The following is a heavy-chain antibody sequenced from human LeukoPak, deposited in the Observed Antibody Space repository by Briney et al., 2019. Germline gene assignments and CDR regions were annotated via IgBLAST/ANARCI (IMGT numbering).Heavy chain of an antibody. J-gene: IGHJ4*02. Sequence: PGVTERLSGTACGFRIGGCSRRWVRQEKERGLEGVAVISSYGRSKYYVASVTRRFTLSRDNSKDTVYLQLTSLRTEDTAVYFCARDLSGGIAAYFDYWGQGTLVTVSS. D-gene: IGHD6-13*01. CDR1: GFRIGGCS. V-gene: IGHV3-30*11. CDR3: ARDLSGGIAAYFDY. CDR2: ISSYGRSK.